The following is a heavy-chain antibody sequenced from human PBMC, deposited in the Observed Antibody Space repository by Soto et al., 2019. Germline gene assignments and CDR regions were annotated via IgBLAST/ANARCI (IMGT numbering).Heavy chain of an antibody. D-gene: IGHD4-17*01. Sequence: EVQLVESGGGLVQRGGSLRLSCAASGLIVDNNYMSWVRQAPGKGLEWISVMYSAGNTYYADSVRGRFTISRDSTTNTLFLEMHSLRVEDTAVYYCARDRRADVYGDDAFDNWGQGTLVTVSS. J-gene: IGHJ4*02. CDR2: MYSAGNT. V-gene: IGHV3-66*01. CDR1: GLIVDNNY. CDR3: ARDRRADVYGDDAFDN.